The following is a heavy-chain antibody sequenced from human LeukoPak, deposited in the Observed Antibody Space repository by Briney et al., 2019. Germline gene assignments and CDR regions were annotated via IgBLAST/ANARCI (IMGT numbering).Heavy chain of an antibody. CDR3: ARSETPMADPFDY. D-gene: IGHD3-10*01. CDR1: GFTFSSYA. Sequence: GRSLRLSCAASGFTFSSYAMHWVRQAPGKGLEWVAVISYDGSNKYYADSVKGRFTISRDNSKNTLYLQINSLRAEDTAVYYCARSETPMADPFDYWGQGTLVTVPS. J-gene: IGHJ4*02. V-gene: IGHV3-30-3*01. CDR2: ISYDGSNK.